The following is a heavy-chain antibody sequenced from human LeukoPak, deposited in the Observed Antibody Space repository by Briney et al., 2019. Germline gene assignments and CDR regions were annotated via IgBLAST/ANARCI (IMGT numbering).Heavy chain of an antibody. CDR3: ESQLVPADY. D-gene: IGHD6-13*01. CDR1: GFTFSSYA. CDR2: ISGGGGST. V-gene: IGHV3-23*01. Sequence: GGSLRLSCAASGFTFSSYAMSWARQAPGKGLEWVSAISGGGGSTYYADSVKGRFTISRDNSKNTLYLQMDSLRAEDTAVYYCESQLVPADYWGQGTLVTVSS. J-gene: IGHJ4*02.